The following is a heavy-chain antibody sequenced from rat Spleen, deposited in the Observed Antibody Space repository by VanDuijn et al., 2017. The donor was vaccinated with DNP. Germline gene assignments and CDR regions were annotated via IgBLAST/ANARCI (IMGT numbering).Heavy chain of an antibody. J-gene: IGHJ1*01. D-gene: IGHD1-3*01. CDR2: VPSSGGST. CDR3: ARHGRVTTVATYWYFDF. Sequence: EVQLVKSGGDLVQPGRSLKLSCVAFGFTFNDYWMAWIRQVPGKGLEWVASVPSSGGSTYYRESVKGRFTISRDHAKSTLYLQMDSLRSEDTATYFCARHGRVTTVATYWYFDFWGPGTMVTVSS. CDR1: GFTFNDYW. V-gene: IGHV5-31*01.